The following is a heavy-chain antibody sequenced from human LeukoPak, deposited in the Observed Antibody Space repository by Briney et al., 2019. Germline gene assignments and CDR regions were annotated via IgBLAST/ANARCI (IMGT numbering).Heavy chain of an antibody. CDR2: INPNSGGT. Sequence: ASVKVPCKASGYTFTGYYMHWVRQAPGQGLEWMGWINPNSGGTNYAQKFQGRVTMTRDTSISTAYMELSRLRSDDTAVYYCARGMGSGWADDAFDIWGQGTMVTVSS. CDR3: ARGMGSGWADDAFDI. D-gene: IGHD6-19*01. J-gene: IGHJ3*02. CDR1: GYTFTGYY. V-gene: IGHV1-2*02.